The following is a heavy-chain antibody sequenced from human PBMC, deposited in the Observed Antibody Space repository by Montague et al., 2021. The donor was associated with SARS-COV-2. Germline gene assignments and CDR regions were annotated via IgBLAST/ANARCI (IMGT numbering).Heavy chain of an antibody. J-gene: IGHJ4*02. CDR1: GDSISSSGYY. V-gene: IGHV4-39*07. CDR3: ARDLGDY. CDR2: IYYSGND. Sequence: SETLSLTCTVSGDSISSSGYYWGWIRQPPGKGLEWIATIYYSGNDYYNRSLKSRVTISVDTSKSQFSLKLNAVTAADTAVYYCARDLGDYWGQGTLVTVST.